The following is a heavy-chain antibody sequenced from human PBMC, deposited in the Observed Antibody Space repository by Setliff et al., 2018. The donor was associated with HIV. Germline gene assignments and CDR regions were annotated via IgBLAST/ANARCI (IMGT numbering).Heavy chain of an antibody. V-gene: IGHV4-31*03. CDR1: GGSISSGGYY. Sequence: SETLSLTCTVSGGSISSGGYYWSWIRQHPGKGLEWIGYIYYSGSTYYNPSLKSRVTISVDTSKNQFSLKLSSVTAADTAVYYCARLETYYYDSSGSTGWYVDLWGRGTLVTV. CDR2: IYYSGST. CDR3: ARLETYYYDSSGSTGWYVDL. D-gene: IGHD3-22*01. J-gene: IGHJ2*01.